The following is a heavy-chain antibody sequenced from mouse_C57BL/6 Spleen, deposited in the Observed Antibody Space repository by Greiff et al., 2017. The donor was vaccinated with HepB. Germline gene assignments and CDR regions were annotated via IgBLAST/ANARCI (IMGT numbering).Heavy chain of an antibody. CDR2: INPNNGGT. V-gene: IGHV1-18*01. Sequence: VHVKQSGPELVKPGASVKIPCKASGYTFTDYNMDWVKQSHGKSLEWIGDINPNNGGTIYNQKFKGKATLTVDKSSSTAYMELRSLTSEDTAVYYCAREETEGFAYWGQGTLVTVSA. CDR3: AREETEGFAY. J-gene: IGHJ3*01. D-gene: IGHD4-1*01. CDR1: GYTFTDYN.